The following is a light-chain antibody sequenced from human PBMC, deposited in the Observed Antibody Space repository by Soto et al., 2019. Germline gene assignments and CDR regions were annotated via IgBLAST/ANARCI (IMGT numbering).Light chain of an antibody. J-gene: IGLJ1*01. CDR2: EVS. CDR1: SSDIGAYNY. V-gene: IGLV2-14*01. Sequence: QSVLTQPASVSGSPGQSITISCTGSSSDIGAYNYVSWFQQYPGKAPKLIISEVSNRPSGVSNRFSGSKSGTAAYLTIYGLKTEDEDDSFCFSSTTDWTHVFGTGTKVTVL. CDR3: FSSTTDWTHV.